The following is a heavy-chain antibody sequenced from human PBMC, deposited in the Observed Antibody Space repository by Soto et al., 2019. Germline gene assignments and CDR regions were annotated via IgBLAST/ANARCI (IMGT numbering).Heavy chain of an antibody. D-gene: IGHD6-6*01. Sequence: PGGSLRLSCAASGFTFSSYGMHWVRQAPGKGPEWVAVISYDGSNKYYADSVKGRFTISRDNSKNTLYLQMNSLRAEDTAVYYCAKALRAARRTGYYGMDVWGQGTTVTVSS. CDR2: ISYDGSNK. J-gene: IGHJ6*02. CDR3: AKALRAARRTGYYGMDV. CDR1: GFTFSSYG. V-gene: IGHV3-30*18.